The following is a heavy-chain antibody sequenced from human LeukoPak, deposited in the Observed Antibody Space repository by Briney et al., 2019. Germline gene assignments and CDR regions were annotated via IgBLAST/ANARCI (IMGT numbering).Heavy chain of an antibody. CDR1: GFTFSSYG. Sequence: WESLRLSCAASGFTFSSYGMHWVRQAPGKGLEWVAVISSDGSDKYYADSVKGRFTISRDNSKNTLYLQMNSLRAEDTAVYYCAKDYDFWSGADNWGQGTLVTVSS. CDR2: ISSDGSDK. D-gene: IGHD3-3*01. V-gene: IGHV3-30*18. CDR3: AKDYDFWSGADN. J-gene: IGHJ4*02.